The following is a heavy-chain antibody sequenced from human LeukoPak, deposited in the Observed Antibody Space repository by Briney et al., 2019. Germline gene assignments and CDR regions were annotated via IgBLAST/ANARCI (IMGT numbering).Heavy chain of an antibody. CDR1: AYSITTYW. V-gene: IGHV5-51*01. CDR3: ARQHYDSSGYYNY. J-gene: IGHJ4*02. D-gene: IGHD3-22*01. Sequence: GESLEISCKDSAYSITTYWIGWVRLMPGKGLEWMGIIYPGDSDTRYSPSFQGQVTISADKSTSTAYLQWSSLNASDTAIYYCARQHYDSSGYYNYWGQGTLVTVSS. CDR2: IYPGDSDT.